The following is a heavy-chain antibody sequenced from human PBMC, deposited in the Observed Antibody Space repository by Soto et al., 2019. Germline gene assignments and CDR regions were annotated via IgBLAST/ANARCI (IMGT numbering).Heavy chain of an antibody. V-gene: IGHV4-34*01. D-gene: IGHD3-3*01. J-gene: IGHJ4*02. CDR1: GGSFSGYY. CDR2: INHSGST. CDR3: ARTTITIVGVADY. Sequence: QVQLQQWGAGLLKPSETLSLTCAVYGGSFSGYYWSWIRQPPGKGLEWIGEINHSGSTNYNPSLKSRVTISVDTSKNQCSLKLSSVTAADTAVYYCARTTITIVGVADYWGQGTLVTVSS.